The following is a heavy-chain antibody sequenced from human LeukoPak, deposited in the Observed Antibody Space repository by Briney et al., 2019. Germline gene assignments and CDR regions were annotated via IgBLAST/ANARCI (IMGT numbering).Heavy chain of an antibody. V-gene: IGHV3-23*01. D-gene: IGHD3-10*01. CDR2: ISGSGGST. CDR1: GFTFSSYA. CDR3: ARDRGGSGSPPPGY. J-gene: IGHJ4*02. Sequence: GGSLRLSCAASGFTFSSYAMSWVRQAPGKGLEWVSAISGSGGSTYYADSVKGRFTISRDNSKNTLYLQMNSLRAEDTAVYYCARDRGGSGSPPPGYWGQGTLVTVSS.